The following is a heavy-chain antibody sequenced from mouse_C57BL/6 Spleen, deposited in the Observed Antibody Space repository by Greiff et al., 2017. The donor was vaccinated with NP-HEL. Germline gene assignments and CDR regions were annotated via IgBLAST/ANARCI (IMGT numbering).Heavy chain of an antibody. CDR3: ASSITTVVYYYAMDY. D-gene: IGHD1-1*01. V-gene: IGHV1-82*01. J-gene: IGHJ4*01. CDR2: IYPGDGDT. CDR1: GYAFSSSW. Sequence: QVQLKESGPELVKPGASVKISCKASGYAFSSSWMNWVKQRPGKGLEWIGRIYPGDGDTNYNGKFKGKATLTADKSSSTAYMQLSSLTSEDSAVYFCASSITTVVYYYAMDYWGQGTSVTVSS.